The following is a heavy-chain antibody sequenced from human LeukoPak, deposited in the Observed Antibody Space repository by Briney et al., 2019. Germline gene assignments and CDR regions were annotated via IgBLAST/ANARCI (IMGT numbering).Heavy chain of an antibody. CDR1: GFTFSSYW. J-gene: IGHJ4*02. CDR2: INSDGSST. V-gene: IGHV3-74*01. CDR3: ARDCSSTSCYSH. D-gene: IGHD2-2*01. Sequence: GGSLRLSCAASGFTFSSYWMHWVRQAPGKGLVWVSRINSDGSSTSYADSVKGRFTISRDNAKNTLHLQMNSLRAEDTAVYYCARDCSSTSCYSHWGQGTLVTVSS.